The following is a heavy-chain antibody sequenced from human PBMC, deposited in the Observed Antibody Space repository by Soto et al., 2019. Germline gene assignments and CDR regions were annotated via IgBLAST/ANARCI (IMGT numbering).Heavy chain of an antibody. CDR1: GYTFTGYY. V-gene: IGHV1-2*04. CDR2: INPNSGGT. J-gene: IGHJ3*02. D-gene: IGHD5-12*01. Sequence: ASVKVSCKASGYTFTGYYLHWVRQAPGQGLEWMGWINPNSGGTNYAQKFQGWVTMTRDTSISTAYMELSRLRSDDTAVYYCAREGTSAYVAYKAFDIWGQGTMVTVSS. CDR3: AREGTSAYVAYKAFDI.